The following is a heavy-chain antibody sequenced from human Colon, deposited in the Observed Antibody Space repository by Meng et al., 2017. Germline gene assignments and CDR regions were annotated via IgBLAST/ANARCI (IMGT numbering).Heavy chain of an antibody. CDR1: GGPVSSGSHY. D-gene: IGHD4-17*01. CDR2: IYYTGNT. CDR3: ARVNGDFDEAWFDP. J-gene: IGHJ5*02. V-gene: IGHV4-61*01. Sequence: GSLRLSCTVSGGPVSSGSHYWSWIRQPPGKGLEWIGYIYYTGNTNYNPSLTSRVTMSVDTSKNQISLHLTSVTAADTAIYYCARVNGDFDEAWFDPWGQGTLVTVSS.